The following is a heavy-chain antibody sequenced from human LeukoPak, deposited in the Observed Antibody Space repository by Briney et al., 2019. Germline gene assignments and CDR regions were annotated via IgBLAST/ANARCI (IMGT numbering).Heavy chain of an antibody. CDR1: GFTFSSYW. V-gene: IGHV3-7*01. J-gene: IGHJ6*03. Sequence: PGGSLRLSCAASGFTFSSYWMSWVRQAPGKGLEWVANIKQDGSEKYYVDSVKGRFTISRDNAKNSLYLQMNSLRAEDTAVYYCARDHRSSSWYRGLLSFYYYYMDVWGKGTTVTISS. D-gene: IGHD6-13*01. CDR3: ARDHRSSSWYRGLLSFYYYYMDV. CDR2: IKQDGSEK.